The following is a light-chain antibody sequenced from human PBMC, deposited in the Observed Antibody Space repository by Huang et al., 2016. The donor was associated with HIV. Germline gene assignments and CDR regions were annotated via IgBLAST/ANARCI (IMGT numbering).Light chain of an antibody. V-gene: IGKV3-20*01. CDR2: GGS. CDR1: QSVSGNY. CDR3: QQYGSSLPYT. J-gene: IGKJ2*01. Sequence: EIVLPQSPGTLSLAPGEKATLSCRASQSVSGNYLAWYQQKPGQAPRLLMYGGSRRAAGIPDGCSGSGSGTDFTLTISRLEPEDFAVYYCQQYGSSLPYTFGQGTKLEIK.